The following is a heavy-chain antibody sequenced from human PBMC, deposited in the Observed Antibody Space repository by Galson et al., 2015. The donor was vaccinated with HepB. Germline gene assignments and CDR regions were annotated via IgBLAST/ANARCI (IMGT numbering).Heavy chain of an antibody. J-gene: IGHJ6*03. V-gene: IGHV3-33*01. D-gene: IGHD3-10*01. Sequence: SLRLSCAASGFTFKSYAMHWVRQAPGKGLDWVAVIWFDGRKTYYGDSVQGRFTVSRDNSKNTVYLQMSSLRVEDTAVYYCARDASGVVPAPMSYMDVWDKGTTVTVSS. CDR1: GFTFKSYA. CDR2: IWFDGRKT. CDR3: ARDASGVVPAPMSYMDV.